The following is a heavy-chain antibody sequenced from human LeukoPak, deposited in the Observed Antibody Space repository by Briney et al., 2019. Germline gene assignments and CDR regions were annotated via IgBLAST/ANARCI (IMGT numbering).Heavy chain of an antibody. Sequence: ASVKVSCKASGYTFTSYDINWVRQATGQGLEWMGWMNPNSGNTGYAQKVQGRVTMTRNTSISTAYMELSTVRSEDTAVYYCARGKRSRDGYNLVYWGQGTLVTVSS. D-gene: IGHD5-24*01. CDR3: ARGKRSRDGYNLVY. V-gene: IGHV1-8*01. CDR1: GYTFTSYD. J-gene: IGHJ4*02. CDR2: MNPNSGNT.